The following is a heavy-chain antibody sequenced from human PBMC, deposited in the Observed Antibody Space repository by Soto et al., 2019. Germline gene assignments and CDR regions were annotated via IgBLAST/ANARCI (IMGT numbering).Heavy chain of an antibody. D-gene: IGHD6-13*01. CDR3: AREGGAAAGRAFDI. Sequence: GGSLRLSCAASGFTFSSYWMSWVRQAPGKGLEWVANIKQDGSEKYYVDSVKGRFTISRDNAKNSLYLQMNSLRAEDTAVYYCAREGGAAAGRAFDIWGQGTMVTVSS. J-gene: IGHJ3*02. CDR1: GFTFSSYW. V-gene: IGHV3-7*01. CDR2: IKQDGSEK.